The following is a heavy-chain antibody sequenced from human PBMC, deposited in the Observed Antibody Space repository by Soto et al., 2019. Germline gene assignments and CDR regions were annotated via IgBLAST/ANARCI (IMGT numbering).Heavy chain of an antibody. CDR3: ARTGWLQIPGYFDY. Sequence: PSESLSLTCTLSGGSISSGGYYWSWIRQHPGKGLEWIGYIYYSGSTYYNPSLKSRVTISVDTSKNQFSLKLSSVTAADTAVYYCARTGWLQIPGYFDYWGQGTLVTVSS. J-gene: IGHJ4*02. CDR1: GGSISSGGYY. CDR2: IYYSGST. D-gene: IGHD6-19*01. V-gene: IGHV4-31*02.